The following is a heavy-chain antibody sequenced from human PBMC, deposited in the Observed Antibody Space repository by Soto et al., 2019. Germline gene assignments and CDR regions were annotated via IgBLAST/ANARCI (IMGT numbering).Heavy chain of an antibody. J-gene: IGHJ6*02. CDR2: ISAYNGNT. V-gene: IGHV1-18*01. Sequence: QVQLVQSGAEVKKPGASVKVSCKASGYTFTSYGISWVRQAPGQGLEWMGWISAYNGNTNYAQKLQGRVTMTTDTSTSTAYMELRSLRSEDTAVYYCAREGYYDSSGYQYGMDVWGQGTTVTVSS. CDR3: AREGYYDSSGYQYGMDV. CDR1: GYTFTSYG. D-gene: IGHD3-22*01.